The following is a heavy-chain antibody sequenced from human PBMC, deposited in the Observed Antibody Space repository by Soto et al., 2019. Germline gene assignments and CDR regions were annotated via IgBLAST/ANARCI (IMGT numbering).Heavy chain of an antibody. CDR2: ISYDGSNK. D-gene: IGHD3-10*01. Sequence: PGGSLRLSCAASGFTFSSYGMHWVRQAPGKGLEWVAVISYDGSNKYYADSVKGRFTISRDNSKNTLYLQMNSLRAEDTAVYYCXKDDAPRGGPLSYYFDYWGQGTLVTVSS. J-gene: IGHJ4*02. CDR3: XKDDAPRGGPLSYYFDY. CDR1: GFTFSSYG. V-gene: IGHV3-30*18.